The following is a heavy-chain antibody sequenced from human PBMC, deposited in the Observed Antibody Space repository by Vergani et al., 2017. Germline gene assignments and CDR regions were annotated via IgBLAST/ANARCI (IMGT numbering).Heavy chain of an antibody. CDR3: ARDTRGGEWSGGY. J-gene: IGHJ4*02. Sequence: QVQLVQSGAEVKKPGASVKVFCKTSGFTFIGYYIHWVRQAPGQGLEWIGWVNPNSGGTKYAQKFQGRVNMTRDTSISTTYMALNGLKSDDKAMYYCARDTRGGEWSGGYWGQGTLVTVSP. CDR1: GFTFIGYY. CDR2: VNPNSGGT. D-gene: IGHD3-10*01. V-gene: IGHV1-2*02.